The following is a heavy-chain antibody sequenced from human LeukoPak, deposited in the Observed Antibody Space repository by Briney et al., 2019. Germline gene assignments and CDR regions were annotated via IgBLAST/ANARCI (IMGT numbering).Heavy chain of an antibody. Sequence: SETLSLTCTVSGGSISSGSYYWSWIRQPAGKGLEWIGRIYTSGSTNYNPSLKSRVTISVDTSKNQFSLKLSSVTAADTAVYYCARDSRRITIFGVVIPLLDAFDIWGQGTMVTVSS. CDR3: ARDSRRITIFGVVIPLLDAFDI. J-gene: IGHJ3*02. V-gene: IGHV4-61*02. D-gene: IGHD3-3*01. CDR1: GGSISSGSYY. CDR2: IYTSGST.